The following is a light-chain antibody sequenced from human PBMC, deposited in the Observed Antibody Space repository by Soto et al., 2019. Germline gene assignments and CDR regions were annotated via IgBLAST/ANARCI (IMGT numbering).Light chain of an antibody. V-gene: IGKV2-28*01. J-gene: IGKJ4*01. Sequence: DIVMTQSPLSLPVTPGEPASISCRSSQSLLHRSGYNYLTWYLQKPGQSPQLLIYLGSSRASGVPDRFSGSGSGTDFTLKISRVEAEDVGGYYCMQALQTPLTFGGGTKVEIK. CDR3: MQALQTPLT. CDR1: QSLLHRSGYNY. CDR2: LGS.